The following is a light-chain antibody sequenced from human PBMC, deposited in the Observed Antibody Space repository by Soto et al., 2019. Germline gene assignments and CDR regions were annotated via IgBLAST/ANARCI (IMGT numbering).Light chain of an antibody. CDR1: QSVRTY. CDR3: RLRNSGSPLT. J-gene: IGKJ5*01. Sequence: EIVLTQSPVTLSLSLGERATLSCRASQSVRTYLAWYQDKPGQAPRLLIYDASSRASGVPARFSGSGSGTDFSLTISSLQPAEFSLNYYRLRNSGSPLTFGQGTRLEIK. V-gene: IGKV3-11*01. CDR2: DAS.